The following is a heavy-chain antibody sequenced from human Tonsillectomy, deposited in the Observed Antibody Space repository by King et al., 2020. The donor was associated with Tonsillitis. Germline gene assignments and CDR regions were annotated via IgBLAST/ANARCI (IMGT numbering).Heavy chain of an antibody. J-gene: IGHJ6*03. CDR1: GFTFSNSGFTFSNYG. V-gene: IGHV3-30*18. Sequence: VQLVESGGGVVQPGRSLRLSCAASGFTFSNSGFTFSNYGMHWVRQAPGKGLEGVAVISYDGSSKYYADSVRGRFTISRDNSKNTLYLHMNSLRAGDTAVYHWAKGYTATAYYMDVGGKGTTVTVSS. CDR3: AKGYTATAYYMDV. D-gene: IGHD4-11*01. CDR2: ISYDGSSK.